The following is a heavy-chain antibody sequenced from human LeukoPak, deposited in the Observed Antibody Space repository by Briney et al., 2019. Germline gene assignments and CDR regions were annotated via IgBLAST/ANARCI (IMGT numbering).Heavy chain of an antibody. CDR3: AKDGSCSSTSCYLGY. Sequence: GGSLRLSCAASGFTFNCAMSWVRQAPGKGLEWVSSISGSGGSTYYADSVKGRSTISRDNSKSTLYLQMNSLRAEDTAVYYCAKDGSCSSTSCYLGYWGQGTLVTVSS. J-gene: IGHJ4*02. D-gene: IGHD2-2*01. CDR1: GFTFNCA. CDR2: ISGSGGST. V-gene: IGHV3-23*01.